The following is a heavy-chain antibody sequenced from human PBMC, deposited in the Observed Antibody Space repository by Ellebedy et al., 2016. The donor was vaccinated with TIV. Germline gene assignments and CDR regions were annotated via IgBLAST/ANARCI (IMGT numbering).Heavy chain of an antibody. J-gene: IGHJ5*02. D-gene: IGHD3-10*01. CDR2: IYYSGST. CDR1: GGSISSSSYY. V-gene: IGHV4-39*07. CDR3: AGSMVRGVIITTYNWFDP. Sequence: SETLSLTXTVSGGSISSSSYYWGWIRQPPGKGLEWIGSIYYSGSTNYNPSLKSRVTISVDTSKNQFSLKLSSVTAADTAVYYCAGSMVRGVIITTYNWFDPWGQGTLVTVSS.